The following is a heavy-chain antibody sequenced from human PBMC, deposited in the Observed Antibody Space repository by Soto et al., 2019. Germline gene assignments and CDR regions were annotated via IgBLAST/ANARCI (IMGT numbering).Heavy chain of an antibody. CDR3: SRRTSIPASGDY. D-gene: IGHD6-6*01. Sequence: ASVKVSCKASGYTFTNYGINWVRQAPGQGLEWLGWVSAYNGEKRYAQRVQARVIMTTDTSTTTAYMELRSLRSDDTAAYYCSRRTSIPASGDYWGQGTLVTVSS. J-gene: IGHJ4*01. CDR1: GYTFTNYG. V-gene: IGHV1-18*01. CDR2: VSAYNGEK.